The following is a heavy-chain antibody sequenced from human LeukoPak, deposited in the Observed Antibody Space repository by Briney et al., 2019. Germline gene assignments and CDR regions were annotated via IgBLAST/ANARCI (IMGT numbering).Heavy chain of an antibody. V-gene: IGHV3-7*01. Sequence: GGSLRLSCAASGFTFSSYWMSWVRQAPGKGLEWVANIKQDGSEKYYVDSVKGRFTISRDNAKNSLYLQMNSLRAEDTAVYYCARYGSGSYPFVRYWFDPWGQGTLVTVSS. CDR2: IKQDGSEK. CDR3: ARYGSGSYPFVRYWFDP. CDR1: GFTFSSYW. D-gene: IGHD3-10*01. J-gene: IGHJ5*02.